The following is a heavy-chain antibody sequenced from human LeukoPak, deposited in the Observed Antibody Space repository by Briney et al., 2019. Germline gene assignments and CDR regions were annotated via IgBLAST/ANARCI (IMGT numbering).Heavy chain of an antibody. CDR2: INHSVST. J-gene: IGHJ4*02. Sequence: ETLSLTCAVYGGSFSGYYWSWIRQPPGKGLEWIGEINHSVSTNYNPSLKSRVTISVDTSKNQFSLKLSSVTAAATAVYYCARGYCSSTSCYTFDYWGQGTLVTVSS. V-gene: IGHV4-34*01. CDR3: ARGYCSSTSCYTFDY. CDR1: GGSFSGYY. D-gene: IGHD2-2*02.